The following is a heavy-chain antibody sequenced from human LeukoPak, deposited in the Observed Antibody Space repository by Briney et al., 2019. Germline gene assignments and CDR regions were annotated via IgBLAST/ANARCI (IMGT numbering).Heavy chain of an antibody. Sequence: GGSLRLSCAASGFTFSDHYMDWVRQAPGKGLEWVGRTRNKANSYTTEYAASVKGRFTISRDDSKTSLYLQMNSLKTEDTAVYYCASYSGIKDAFDIWGQGTMVTVSS. D-gene: IGHD1-26*01. CDR2: TRNKANSYTT. CDR1: GFTFSDHY. CDR3: ASYSGIKDAFDI. J-gene: IGHJ3*02. V-gene: IGHV3-72*01.